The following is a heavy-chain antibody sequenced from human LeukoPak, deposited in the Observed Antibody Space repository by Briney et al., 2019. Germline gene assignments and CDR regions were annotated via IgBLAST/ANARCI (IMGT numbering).Heavy chain of an antibody. CDR2: ISGSGGST. CDR1: GFTFSSYA. CDR3: AKSTLGGSYYFTYFDY. V-gene: IGHV3-23*01. Sequence: GGSLRLSCAASGFTFSSYAMSWVRQAPGKGLEWVSAISGSGGSTYYADPVKGRFTISRDNSKNTLYLQMNSLRAEDTAVYYCAKSTLGGSYYFTYFDYWGQGTLVTVSS. D-gene: IGHD1-26*01. J-gene: IGHJ4*02.